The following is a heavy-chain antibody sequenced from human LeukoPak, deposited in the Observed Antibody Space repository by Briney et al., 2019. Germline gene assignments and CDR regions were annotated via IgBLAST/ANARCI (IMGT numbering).Heavy chain of an antibody. CDR2: IYPGDSDT. CDR3: ARLRFLEWLFDYMDV. D-gene: IGHD3-3*01. CDR1: GYSFTSYW. J-gene: IGHJ6*03. Sequence: KCGESLKISCKGSGYSFTSYWIGWVRQMPGKGLEWMGIIYPGDSDTRYSPSFQGQVTISADKSISTAYLQWGSLKASDTAMYYCARLRFLEWLFDYMDVWGKGTTVTVSS. V-gene: IGHV5-51*01.